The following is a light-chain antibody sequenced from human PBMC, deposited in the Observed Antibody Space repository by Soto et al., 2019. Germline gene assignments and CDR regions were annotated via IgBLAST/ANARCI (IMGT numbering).Light chain of an antibody. V-gene: IGKV1-9*01. J-gene: IGKJ1*01. CDR3: QQLNSYPRT. CDR1: QRINSF. CDR2: AAS. Sequence: DIQMTQSPSSLSASVGDRVTITCRASQRINSFLNWYQQKPGKAPKLLIYAASTLQSGVPSRFSGSGSGTEFTLTISSLQPEDFATYYCQQLNSYPRTFGQGTKVDIK.